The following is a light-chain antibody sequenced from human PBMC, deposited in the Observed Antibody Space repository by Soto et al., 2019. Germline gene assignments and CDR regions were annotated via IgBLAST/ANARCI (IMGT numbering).Light chain of an antibody. V-gene: IGKV1-5*03. Sequence: DIPMTQSPSTLSASVGDRVTITCRATQSISSWLAWYQQKPGKAPKLLIYKASSLESGVPSRFSGSGSGTEFTLTIKSLQPDDFATYYCQQYNSYSTFGQGTKVEIK. CDR1: QSISSW. J-gene: IGKJ1*01. CDR2: KAS. CDR3: QQYNSYST.